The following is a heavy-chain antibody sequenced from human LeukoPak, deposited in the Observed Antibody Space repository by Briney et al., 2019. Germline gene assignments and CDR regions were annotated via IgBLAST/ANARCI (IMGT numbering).Heavy chain of an antibody. CDR1: GFTFSSYA. V-gene: IGHV3-23*01. CDR3: AKDPYRYYDILTGHSNWNTFDY. J-gene: IGHJ4*02. CDR2: ISGSGGST. D-gene: IGHD3-9*01. Sequence: GGSLRLSCAASGFTFSSYAMSWVRQAPGKGLEWVSAISGSGGSTYYADSVKGRFTISRDNSKNTLYLQMNSLRAEDTAVYYCAKDPYRYYDILTGHSNWNTFDYWGQGTLVTVSS.